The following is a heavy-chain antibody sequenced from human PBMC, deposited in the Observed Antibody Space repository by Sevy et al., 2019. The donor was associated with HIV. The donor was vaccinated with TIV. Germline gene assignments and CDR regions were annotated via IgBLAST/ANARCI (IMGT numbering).Heavy chain of an antibody. D-gene: IGHD2-21*01. Sequence: GGSLRLSCAATGFSYNSYGMHWVRQAPGKGLEWVAYIQYDGSNKDYADSVKGRFTIYRDNSKKSLDLQMNSLSVEDTDVYYCLNEGGGERGDHRGQVTLVTVFS. CDR2: IQYDGSNK. CDR3: LNEGGGERGDH. CDR1: GFSYNSYG. V-gene: IGHV3-30*02. J-gene: IGHJ4*02.